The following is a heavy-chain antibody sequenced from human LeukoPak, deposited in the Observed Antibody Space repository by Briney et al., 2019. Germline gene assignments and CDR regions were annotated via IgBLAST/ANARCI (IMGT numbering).Heavy chain of an antibody. V-gene: IGHV3-23*01. CDR3: AKWGADCSGGSCYVGGNDY. CDR2: ISGSGGNT. J-gene: IGHJ4*02. Sequence: PWGSLRLPCAASGFTFSSYAISWVRQAPGKGLEWVSAISGSGGNTYYADSVKGRFTISRGNSKNTLYLQMNSLRAEDTAVYYCAKWGADCSGGSCYVGGNDYWGQGTLVTVSS. D-gene: IGHD2-15*01. CDR1: GFTFSSYA.